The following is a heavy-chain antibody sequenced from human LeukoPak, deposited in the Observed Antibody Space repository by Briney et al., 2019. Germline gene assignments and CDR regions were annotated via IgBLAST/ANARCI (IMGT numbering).Heavy chain of an antibody. CDR3: AELGITMIGGV. CDR1: GFTFSSYG. CDR2: ITTSSSYM. D-gene: IGHD3-10*02. V-gene: IGHV3-21*01. Sequence: GGSLRLSCAASGFTFSSYGMTWVRQAPGRGLEWVSSITTSSSYMFYADSVRGRFTISRDNAENSLYLQMNSLRDEDTAVYYCAELGITMIGGVWGKGTTVTISS. J-gene: IGHJ6*04.